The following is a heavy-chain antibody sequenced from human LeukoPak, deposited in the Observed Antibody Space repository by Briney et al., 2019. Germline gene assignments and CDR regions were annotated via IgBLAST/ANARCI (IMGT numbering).Heavy chain of an antibody. V-gene: IGHV4-34*01. D-gene: IGHD6-6*01. Sequence: SETLSLTCAVSGGSFSGYYWSWIRQPPGKGLEWIGEINHSGSTNYNPSLKSRVTISVDTSKNQFSLKLSSVTAADTAVYYCARSLARPSDYWGQGTLVTVSS. CDR1: GGSFSGYY. CDR3: ARSLARPSDY. CDR2: INHSGST. J-gene: IGHJ4*02.